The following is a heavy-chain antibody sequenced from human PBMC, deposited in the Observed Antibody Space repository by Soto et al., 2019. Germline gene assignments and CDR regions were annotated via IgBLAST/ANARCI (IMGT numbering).Heavy chain of an antibody. J-gene: IGHJ4*02. Sequence: QVQLVQSGAEVQKPGSSVKVSCKASGGTFSSYAISWVRQAPGQGLEWMGWISAYNGNTNYAQKLQGRVTMTTDTSTSTAYMELRSLRSDDTAVYYCASHSSGWYAFDYWGQGTLVTVSS. CDR1: GGTFSSYA. CDR3: ASHSSGWYAFDY. CDR2: ISAYNGNT. D-gene: IGHD6-19*01. V-gene: IGHV1-18*01.